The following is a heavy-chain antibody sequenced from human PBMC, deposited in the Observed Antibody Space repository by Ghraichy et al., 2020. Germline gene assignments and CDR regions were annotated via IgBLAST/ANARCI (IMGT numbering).Heavy chain of an antibody. CDR1: GGSFSGYY. CDR3: ARRRALRLVGAGFQH. D-gene: IGHD6-19*01. Sequence: SETLSLTCAVYGGSFSGYYWSWIRQPPGKGLEWIGEINHSGSTNYNPSLKSRVTISVDTSKNQFSLKLSSVTAADTAVYYCARRRALRLVGAGFQHWGQGTLVTVSS. V-gene: IGHV4-34*01. J-gene: IGHJ1*01. CDR2: INHSGST.